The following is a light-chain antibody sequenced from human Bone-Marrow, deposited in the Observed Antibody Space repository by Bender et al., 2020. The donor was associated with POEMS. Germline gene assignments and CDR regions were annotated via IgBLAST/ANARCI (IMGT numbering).Light chain of an antibody. J-gene: IGLJ2*01. CDR1: SGHSTYA. V-gene: IGLV4-69*02. Sequence: QLVLTQSPSASASLGASVKLTCTLSSGHSTYAIAWHQQQPEKGPRYLMKVNSDGTHIKGDGIPDRFSGSSSGAERYLTISSLQSEDEADYYCQTWATGIQVFGGGTKLTVL. CDR2: VNSDGTH. CDR3: QTWATGIQV.